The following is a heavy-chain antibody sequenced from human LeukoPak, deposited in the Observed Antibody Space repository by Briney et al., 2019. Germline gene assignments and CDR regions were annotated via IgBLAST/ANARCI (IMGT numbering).Heavy chain of an antibody. CDR3: ARQGGVRGYYGSGSYYYDY. V-gene: IGHV4-59*01. CDR1: GGSLSTYY. CDR2: IKNSGNT. D-gene: IGHD3-10*01. Sequence: SETLPLTCTVSGGSLSTYYWTWIRQPPGKGLEWIGYIKNSGNTIYSPSLKSRVTISADSSKNQFSLELSSVTAADTAVYYCARQGGVRGYYGSGSYYYDYWGRGILVTVSS. J-gene: IGHJ4*02.